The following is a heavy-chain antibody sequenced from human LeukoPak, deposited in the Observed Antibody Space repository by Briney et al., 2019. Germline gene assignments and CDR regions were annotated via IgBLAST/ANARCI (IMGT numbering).Heavy chain of an antibody. CDR1: GDSIRGVHY. Sequence: PSETLSLTCVVSGDSIRGVHYWGWIGQPPGKGLEWIGRLRHSANTVYKPSLQRRVTMSMDTSEDQFSVKLSSVTAADTATYYCARLSIAVAGIVKLNWFDPWGQGTLVTVSS. CDR3: ARLSIAVAGIVKLNWFDP. J-gene: IGHJ5*02. V-gene: IGHV4-38-2*01. D-gene: IGHD6-19*01. CDR2: LRHSANT.